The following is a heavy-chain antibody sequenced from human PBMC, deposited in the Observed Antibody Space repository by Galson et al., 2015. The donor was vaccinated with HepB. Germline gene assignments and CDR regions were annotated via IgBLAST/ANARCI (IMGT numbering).Heavy chain of an antibody. V-gene: IGHV3-30-3*01. J-gene: IGHJ4*02. Sequence: SLRLSCAASGFTFSRYAMHWVRQAPGKGLEWAAVISYDGSNKYYADSVKGRFTISRDNSKNTLYLQMNSLRPEDTAEYYCARVYYDSSGYCCGYFDYWGQGTQVTVSS. D-gene: IGHD3-22*01. CDR1: GFTFSRYA. CDR2: ISYDGSNK. CDR3: ARVYYDSSGYCCGYFDY.